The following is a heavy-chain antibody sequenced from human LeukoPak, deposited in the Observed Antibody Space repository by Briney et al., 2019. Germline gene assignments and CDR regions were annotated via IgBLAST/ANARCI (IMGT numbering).Heavy chain of an antibody. D-gene: IGHD4-17*01. CDR1: GFSFISYG. J-gene: IGHJ4*02. CDR3: AKRPSDYGDYVTYFDY. V-gene: IGHV3-30*18. Sequence: GSLRLSCAASGFSFISYGMHWVRQAPGKGLEWVGVISDDGRNKKYADSVKGRFTISRDNSKDTLYLQMNSLRDEDTAVYYCAKRPSDYGDYVTYFDYWGQGTLVTASS. CDR2: ISDDGRNK.